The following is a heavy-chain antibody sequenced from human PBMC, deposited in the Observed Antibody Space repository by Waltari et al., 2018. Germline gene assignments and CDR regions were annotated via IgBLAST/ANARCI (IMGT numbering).Heavy chain of an antibody. CDR1: GLTFSSYW. J-gene: IGHJ3*02. V-gene: IGHV3-7*01. D-gene: IGHD1-26*01. CDR3: ARDYPKWNAFDI. CDR2: IKQDGSEK. Sequence: EVPLVESGGGLVQPGGSLRLSCAASGLTFSSYWLSWVRQAPGKGLEWVANIKQDGSEKYYVDSVKGRFTISRDNAKNSLYLQMNSLRAEDTAVYYCARDYPKWNAFDIWGQGTMVTVSS.